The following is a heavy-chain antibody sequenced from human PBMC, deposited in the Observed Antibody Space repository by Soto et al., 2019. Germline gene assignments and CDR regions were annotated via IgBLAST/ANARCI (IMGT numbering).Heavy chain of an antibody. J-gene: IGHJ6*02. CDR3: AKDSVAAAGTHYYYYGMDV. Sequence: PGGSLRLSCAASGFTFDDYTMHWVRQAPGKGLEWVSLISWDGGSTYYADSVKGRFTISRDNSKNSLYLQMNSLRTEDTALYYCAKDSVAAAGTHYYYYGMDVWGQGTTVTVSS. V-gene: IGHV3-43*01. D-gene: IGHD6-13*01. CDR1: GFTFDDYT. CDR2: ISWDGGST.